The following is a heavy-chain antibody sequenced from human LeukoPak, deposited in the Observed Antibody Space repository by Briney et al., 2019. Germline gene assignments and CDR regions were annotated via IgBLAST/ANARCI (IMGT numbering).Heavy chain of an antibody. V-gene: IGHV3-23*01. CDR3: AKGGSPSCYSSSGY. CDR2: ICGRDGSR. CDR1: GFTFSTYA. J-gene: IGHJ4*02. D-gene: IGHD2-2*01. Sequence: GGSLRLSCAASGFTFSTYAMSWVRQAPGKGLEWVSAICGRDGSRYYADSVKGRFTISRDNSKNMLYLQMNSLRCEDTAVYYCAKGGSPSCYSSSGYWGQGTLVTVSS.